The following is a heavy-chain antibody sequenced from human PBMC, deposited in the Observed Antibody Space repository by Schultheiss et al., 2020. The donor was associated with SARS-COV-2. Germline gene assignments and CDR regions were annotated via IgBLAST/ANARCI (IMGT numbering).Heavy chain of an antibody. Sequence: GGSLRLSCAASGFTFSSYWMSWVRQAPGKGLEWVANIKQDGSEKYYVDSVKGRFTISRDNAKNSLYLQMNSLRAEDTAVYYCAREYFDWLQSPPGDYWGQGTLVTVSS. D-gene: IGHD3-9*01. J-gene: IGHJ4*02. V-gene: IGHV3-7*01. CDR3: AREYFDWLQSPPGDY. CDR1: GFTFSSYW. CDR2: IKQDGSEK.